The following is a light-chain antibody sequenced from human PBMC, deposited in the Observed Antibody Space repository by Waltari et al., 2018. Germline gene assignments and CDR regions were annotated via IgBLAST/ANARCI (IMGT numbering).Light chain of an antibody. V-gene: IGKV1-9*01. Sequence: IQLTQPPSSLSAPVGDRVTITCRASQDIAGYLAWYQQKPGKAPTLLIYVSSTLQSGVPARFSGSGSGTVFTLTISSLQPEDFATYYCQQLHTYPLTFGGGTTVDI. CDR3: QQLHTYPLT. CDR1: QDIAGY. CDR2: VSS. J-gene: IGKJ4*01.